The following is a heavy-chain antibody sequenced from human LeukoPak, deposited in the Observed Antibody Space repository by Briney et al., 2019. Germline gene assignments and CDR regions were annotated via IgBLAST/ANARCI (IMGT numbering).Heavy chain of an antibody. J-gene: IGHJ4*02. CDR2: TSYDGSNE. D-gene: IGHD2-21*01. CDR3: AKEFNRGLPDY. V-gene: IGHV3-30*18. CDR1: GFTFSTYG. Sequence: GGSLRLSCAASGFTFSTYGMHWVRQAPGKGLEWVAVTSYDGSNEYYADSVKGRFTISRDNSKNTLYLQMSSLRAEDTAVYYCAKEFNRGLPDYWGQGTLVTVPS.